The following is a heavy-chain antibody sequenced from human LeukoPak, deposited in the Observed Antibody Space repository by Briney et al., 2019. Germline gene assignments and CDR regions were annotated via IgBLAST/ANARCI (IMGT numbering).Heavy chain of an antibody. CDR1: GFTFSSYA. V-gene: IGHV3-23*01. D-gene: IGHD6-19*01. Sequence: GGSLRLSCAASGFTFSSYAMNWVRKAPGKGLEWVSAISGDGGSTYYADSVKGRFTTSRDNSKNTLYLQMNRLRAEDMAVYYCAKAHGGWYLLSAFDIWGQGTMVTVSS. CDR3: AKAHGGWYLLSAFDI. CDR2: ISGDGGST. J-gene: IGHJ3*02.